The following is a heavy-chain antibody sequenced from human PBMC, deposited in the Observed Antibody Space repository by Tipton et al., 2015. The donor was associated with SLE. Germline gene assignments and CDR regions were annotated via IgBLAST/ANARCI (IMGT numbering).Heavy chain of an antibody. Sequence: TLSLTCNVSVYSISSSHWWGWIRQPPGKGLEWIGHIYYGGTIYYNPSLKSRVTMSIDTSKNQFSLKLSSVTAADTAVYYCARGGYCSGGSCYPEYFHHWGQGTLVTVSS. V-gene: IGHV4-28*02. D-gene: IGHD2-15*01. CDR1: VYSISSSHW. J-gene: IGHJ1*01. CDR2: IYYGGTI. CDR3: ARGGYCSGGSCYPEYFHH.